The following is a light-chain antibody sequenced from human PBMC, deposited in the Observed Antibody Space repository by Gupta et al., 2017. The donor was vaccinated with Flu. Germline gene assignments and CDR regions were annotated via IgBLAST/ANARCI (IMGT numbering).Light chain of an antibody. V-gene: IGLV2-14*01. Sequence: QSALAQPASVSGSPGQSINISCTGTSRDLGSHNYVSWYRQYPGKAPKLMIYEVNHRPSGVSDRFSGSKSGNTASLTISGLQTEDEGDYYCTSYTDSSTLVFGAGTRLTVL. CDR3: TSYTDSSTLV. J-gene: IGLJ3*02. CDR1: SRDLGSHNY. CDR2: EVN.